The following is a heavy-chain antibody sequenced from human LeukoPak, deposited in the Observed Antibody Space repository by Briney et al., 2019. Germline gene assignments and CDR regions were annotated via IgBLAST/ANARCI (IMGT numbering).Heavy chain of an antibody. CDR3: ARAPGIAAAGLWYYFDY. CDR1: GGSISSFY. J-gene: IGHJ4*02. V-gene: IGHV4-39*01. Sequence: SETLSLTCTVSGGSISSFYWGWIRQPPGKGLEWIGSIYYSGSTYYNPSLKSRVTISVDTSKNQFSLKLSSVTAADTAVYYCARAPGIAAAGLWYYFDYWGQGTLVTVSS. CDR2: IYYSGST. D-gene: IGHD6-13*01.